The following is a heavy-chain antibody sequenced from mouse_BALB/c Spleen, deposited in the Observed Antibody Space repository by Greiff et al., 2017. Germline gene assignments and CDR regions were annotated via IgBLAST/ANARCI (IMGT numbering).Heavy chain of an antibody. CDR1: GFSLTGYG. D-gene: IGHD2-3*01. CDR3: ARGGYDGYPHAMDY. J-gene: IGHJ4*01. V-gene: IGHV2-6-7*01. CDR2: IWGDGST. Sequence: VQLQESGPGLVAPSQSLSITCTVSGFSLTGYGVNWVRQPPGKGLEWLGKIWGDGSTVYNSALKSRLSISKDNSKSQVFLKMNSLQTDDTARYYCARGGYDGYPHAMDYWGQGTSVTVSS.